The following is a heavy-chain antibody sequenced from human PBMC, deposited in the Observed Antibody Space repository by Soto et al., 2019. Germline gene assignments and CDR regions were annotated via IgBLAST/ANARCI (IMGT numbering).Heavy chain of an antibody. CDR3: ARRSAAGTVDY. Sequence: PSETLSLTCVVSGYSISSAYYWGWIRQPSGKGLEWVGSVYHSGSTYYNPSLKSRITISLDTSKNHFSLKLSSVTAADTAVYYCARRSAAGTVDYWGQGTLVTVSS. CDR1: GYSISSAYY. CDR2: VYHSGST. V-gene: IGHV4-38-2*01. D-gene: IGHD6-13*01. J-gene: IGHJ4*02.